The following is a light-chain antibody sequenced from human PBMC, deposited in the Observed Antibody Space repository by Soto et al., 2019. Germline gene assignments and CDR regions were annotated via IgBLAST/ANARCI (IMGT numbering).Light chain of an antibody. CDR2: GAF. Sequence: EIVLTQSPGTLSLSPGERATLYCKASQSVSNSYLAWYQQKPGQAPRLLIYGAFSRATDAPDRFSGSESGTDFTLTIDRLAPEDSAVYYCQHYIAWPEFGQGTKVDIK. V-gene: IGKV3-20*01. J-gene: IGKJ1*01. CDR1: QSVSNSY. CDR3: QHYIAWPE.